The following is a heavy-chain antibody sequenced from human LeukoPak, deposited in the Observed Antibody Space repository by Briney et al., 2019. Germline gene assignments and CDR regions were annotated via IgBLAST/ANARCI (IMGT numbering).Heavy chain of an antibody. Sequence: GASVKVSCKASGYTFTSYDINWVRQATGQGLEWMGWMNPNSGNTGYAQKFQGRVTMTRNTSISTAYMELSRLRSDDTAVYYCAQPSYCSGTSCYTGRSAFDIWGQGTMVTVSS. D-gene: IGHD2-2*02. V-gene: IGHV1-8*01. CDR1: GYTFTSYD. CDR3: AQPSYCSGTSCYTGRSAFDI. CDR2: MNPNSGNT. J-gene: IGHJ3*02.